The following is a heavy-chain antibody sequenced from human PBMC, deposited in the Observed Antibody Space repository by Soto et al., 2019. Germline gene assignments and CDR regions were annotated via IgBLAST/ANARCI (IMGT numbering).Heavy chain of an antibody. J-gene: IGHJ6*02. CDR2: INPNSGGT. V-gene: IGHV1-2*02. CDR3: ARTGDSSSSPYYYGMDV. D-gene: IGHD6-6*01. Sequence: ASVKVSCKASGYTFTGYYMHWVRQAPGQGLEWMGWINPNSGGTNYAQKFQGRVTMTRDTSISTAYMELSRLRSDDTAVYYCARTGDSSSSPYYYGMDVRGQGTTVTVSS. CDR1: GYTFTGYY.